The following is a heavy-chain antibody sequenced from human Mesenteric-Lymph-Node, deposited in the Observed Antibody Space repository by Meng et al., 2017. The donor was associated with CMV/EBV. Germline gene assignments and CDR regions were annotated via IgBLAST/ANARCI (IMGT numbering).Heavy chain of an antibody. CDR2: INHRGST. D-gene: IGHD1-20*01. Sequence: DGGSFSGYYWSWIRPPPGKGLEWIGEINHRGSTNYNPSLKSRVTISVDTSKNQFSLKLSSVTAADTAVYYCARRGGYNWTPRYFDYWGQGTLVTVSS. J-gene: IGHJ4*02. V-gene: IGHV4-34*01. CDR3: ARRGGYNWTPRYFDY. CDR1: GGSFSGYY.